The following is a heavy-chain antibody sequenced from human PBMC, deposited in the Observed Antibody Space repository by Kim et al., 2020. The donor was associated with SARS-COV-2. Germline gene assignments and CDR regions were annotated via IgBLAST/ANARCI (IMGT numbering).Heavy chain of an antibody. J-gene: IGHJ3*02. CDR2: N. V-gene: IGHV6-1*01. CDR3: ARDPLFDAFDI. Sequence: NDYAVSVKSRITINPDTSKNQFSLQLNSVTPEDTAVYYCARDPLFDAFDIWGQGTMVTVSS.